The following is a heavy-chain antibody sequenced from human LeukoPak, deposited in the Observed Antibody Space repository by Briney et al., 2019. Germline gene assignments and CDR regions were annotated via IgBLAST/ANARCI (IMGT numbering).Heavy chain of an antibody. CDR2: ISSGSSYT. V-gene: IGHV3-11*06. CDR3: ARGGYYAGYQFDY. CDR1: GFTFSDYY. J-gene: IGHJ4*02. D-gene: IGHD3-22*01. Sequence: GGSLRLPCAASGFTFSDYYMSWIRQTPGKGLEWVSYISSGSSYTNYADSVKGRFTISRDNAKNSLYLQMNSLRAEGTAVYYCARGGYYAGYQFDYWGQGTLVTVSS.